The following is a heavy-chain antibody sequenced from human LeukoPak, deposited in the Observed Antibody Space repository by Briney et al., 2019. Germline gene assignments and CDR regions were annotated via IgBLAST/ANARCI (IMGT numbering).Heavy chain of an antibody. V-gene: IGHV3-21*01. D-gene: IGHD2-15*01. CDR2: ISGSSSYI. J-gene: IGHJ4*02. Sequence: GGSLRLSCAASGYTFSSYSMNCVRQARGGGREWVSSISGSSSYIYYTDSVRGGFTISRDNAKNSLYLQIHSVRAEDAAVYFCARDREPHCSGGRCSNFDYWGQGTLATVSS. CDR3: ARDREPHCSGGRCSNFDY. CDR1: GYTFSSYS.